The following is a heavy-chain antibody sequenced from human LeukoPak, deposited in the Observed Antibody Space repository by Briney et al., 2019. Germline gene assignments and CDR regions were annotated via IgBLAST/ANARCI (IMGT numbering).Heavy chain of an antibody. V-gene: IGHV3-30*02. D-gene: IGHD2-2*01. CDR1: GFTFSSYG. J-gene: IGHJ4*02. Sequence: GGSLRLSCAASGFTFSSYGMHWVRQAPGKGLEWVAFIRSDGSNKYYADSVKGRFTISRDNSKNTLYLQMNSLRAEDTAVYYCAKTMGLVVPAFDYWGQGTLVTVSS. CDR3: AKTMGLVVPAFDY. CDR2: IRSDGSNK.